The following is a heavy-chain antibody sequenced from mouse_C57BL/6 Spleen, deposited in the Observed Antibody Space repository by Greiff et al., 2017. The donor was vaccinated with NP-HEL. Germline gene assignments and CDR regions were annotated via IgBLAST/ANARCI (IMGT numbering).Heavy chain of an antibody. CDR2: ISSGG. J-gene: IGHJ3*01. CDR3: ARPYGYDEFAY. D-gene: IGHD2-2*01. Sequence: EVKLVESGGDLVKPGGSLKLSCAASGFTFSSYGMSWVRQTPDKRLEWVATISSGGSVKGRFTISRDNAKNTLYLQMSSLKSEDTAMYYCARPYGYDEFAYWGQGTLVTVSA. CDR1: GFTFSSYG. V-gene: IGHV5-6*01.